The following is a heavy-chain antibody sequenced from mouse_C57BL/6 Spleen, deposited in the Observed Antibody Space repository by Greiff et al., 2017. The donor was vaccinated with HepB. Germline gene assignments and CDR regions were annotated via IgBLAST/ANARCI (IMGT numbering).Heavy chain of an antibody. CDR2: INPNNGGT. CDR3: ARSYNGNYEDWYFDV. J-gene: IGHJ1*03. V-gene: IGHV1-22*01. CDR1: GYTFTDYN. Sequence: EVQLQQSGPELVKPGASVKMSCKASGYTFTDYNMHWVKQSHGKSLEWIGYINPNNGGTSYNQKFKGKATLTVNKSSSTAYMELRSLTSEDSAVYYCARSYNGNYEDWYFDVWGTGTTVTVSS. D-gene: IGHD2-1*01.